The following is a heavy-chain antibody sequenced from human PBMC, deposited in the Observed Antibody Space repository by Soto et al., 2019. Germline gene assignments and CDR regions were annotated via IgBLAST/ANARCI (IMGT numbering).Heavy chain of an antibody. CDR1: GGSFSGYY. CDR2: INHSGST. Sequence: SETLSLTCAVYGGSFSGYYWSWIRQPPGKGLEWIGEINHSGSTNYNPSLKSRVTISVDTSKNQFSLKLSSVTAADTAVYYCARVRRWRRDYYGMDVWGQGTTITVSS. D-gene: IGHD3-3*01. CDR3: ARVRRWRRDYYGMDV. V-gene: IGHV4-34*01. J-gene: IGHJ6*02.